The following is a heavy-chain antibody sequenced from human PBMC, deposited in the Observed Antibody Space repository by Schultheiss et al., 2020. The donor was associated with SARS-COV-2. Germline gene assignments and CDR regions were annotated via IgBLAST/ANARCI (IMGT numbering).Heavy chain of an antibody. CDR3: ARETEGPDAFDI. CDR2: ISFVESLK. V-gene: IGHV3-30*03. Sequence: GGSLRLSCAVSGFTFNDYYMSWIRQAPGKGLEWVSVISFVESLKYYADSVKGRFTISRDNSKNTLYLQMNSLRAEDTAVYYCARETEGPDAFDIWGQGTMVTVSS. J-gene: IGHJ3*02. CDR1: GFTFNDYY.